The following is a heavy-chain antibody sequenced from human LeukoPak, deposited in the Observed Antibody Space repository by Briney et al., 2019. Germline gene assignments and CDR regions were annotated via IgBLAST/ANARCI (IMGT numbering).Heavy chain of an antibody. CDR2: ISDSGSTI. D-gene: IGHD3-10*01. Sequence: PGGSLRLSCAATGFTFRSYEMNWVRQAPGKGLEWVSYISDSGSTINYADSVKGRFTVSRDNAENSLYLQMNSLRAEDTAIYYCARRNYYGSGRPGFDPWGQGTLVTVSP. J-gene: IGHJ5*02. CDR3: ARRNYYGSGRPGFDP. V-gene: IGHV3-48*03. CDR1: GFTFRSYE.